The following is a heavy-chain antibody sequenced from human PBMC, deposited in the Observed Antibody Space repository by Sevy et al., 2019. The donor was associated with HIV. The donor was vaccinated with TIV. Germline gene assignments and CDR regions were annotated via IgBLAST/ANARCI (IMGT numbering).Heavy chain of an antibody. CDR3: AIARRVTTVYYYYGMDV. CDR1: GYSFTDYY. V-gene: IGHV1-2*02. CDR2: INPKNDVT. D-gene: IGHD5-18*01. J-gene: IGHJ6*02. Sequence: ASVKVSCKASGYSFTDYYMHWVRQAPGQGLEWMAWINPKNDVTNYAQKFQGRVTMTRDTSTSTAYMELTRLRSDDTAVYYCAIARRVTTVYYYYGMDVWGQGTTVTVSS.